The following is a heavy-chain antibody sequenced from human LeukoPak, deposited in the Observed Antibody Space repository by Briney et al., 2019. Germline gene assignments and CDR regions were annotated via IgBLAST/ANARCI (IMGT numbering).Heavy chain of an antibody. J-gene: IGHJ4*02. Sequence: GGSLRLSCAASGFTFSSSGMHWVRQAPGKGLEGLAVISNDGSNKYYADSVKGRFTISRDNPKNTLYLEMNSLRAEDTAVYYCAKRGGSYFDYWGQGTLVTVSS. CDR1: GFTFSSSG. D-gene: IGHD1-26*01. CDR2: ISNDGSNK. V-gene: IGHV3-30*18. CDR3: AKRGGSYFDY.